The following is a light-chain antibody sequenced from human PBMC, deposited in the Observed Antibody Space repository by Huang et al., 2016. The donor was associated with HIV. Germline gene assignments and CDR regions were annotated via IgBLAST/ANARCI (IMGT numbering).Light chain of an antibody. Sequence: EVVITQSPATLSVAPGERATLSCRASQSVGSNLAWYQQQPGQPPRLLIYDASTRASGVPARFSGSGSGTEFTLTVNGLQSEDCGVYYCHQYDDWPPWTFGQGTKVEVK. J-gene: IGKJ1*01. V-gene: IGKV3-15*01. CDR2: DAS. CDR1: QSVGSN. CDR3: HQYDDWPPWT.